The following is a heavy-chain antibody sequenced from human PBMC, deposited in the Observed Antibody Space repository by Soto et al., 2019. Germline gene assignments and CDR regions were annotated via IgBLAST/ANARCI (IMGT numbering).Heavy chain of an antibody. CDR1: GFTFSNYW. V-gene: IGHV3-74*03. J-gene: IGHJ6*02. CDR2: VNNDGTDT. CDR3: PRGGLQHALDV. D-gene: IGHD6-13*01. Sequence: EVQLVESGGGLVQPGGSLRLSCAASGFTFSNYWMYWVRQAPGKGLVWVSRVNNDGTDTTHADSVKGRFTISRDNAENTLYLQMNSLRSEDTAVYYCPRGGLQHALDVWGQGSTVTVSS.